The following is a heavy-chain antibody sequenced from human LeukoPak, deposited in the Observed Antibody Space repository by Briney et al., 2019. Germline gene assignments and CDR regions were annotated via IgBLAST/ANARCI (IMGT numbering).Heavy chain of an antibody. Sequence: SETLSLTCTVSGGSISSYYWSWIRQPPGKGLEWIGYIYTSASTNYNPSLKSRVTISVDTSKNQFSLKLSSVTAADTAVYYCASLGSTSYFAYCGQGTLVTVSS. V-gene: IGHV4-4*09. J-gene: IGHJ4*02. CDR3: ASLGSTSYFAY. CDR2: IYTSAST. CDR1: GGSISSYY. D-gene: IGHD3-16*01.